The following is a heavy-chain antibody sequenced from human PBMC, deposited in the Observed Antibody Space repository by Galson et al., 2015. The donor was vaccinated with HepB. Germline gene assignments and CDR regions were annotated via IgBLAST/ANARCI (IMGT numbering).Heavy chain of an antibody. V-gene: IGHV1-69*04. Sequence: SCKASGGTFSSYTISWVRQAPGQGLEWMGRIIPILGIANYAQKFQGRVTITADKSTSTAYMELSSLRSEDTAVYYCARERSRPRYYYDSSGYDNRHDAFDFWGQGTMVTVSS. CDR2: IIPILGIA. J-gene: IGHJ3*01. CDR3: ARERSRPRYYYDSSGYDNRHDAFDF. CDR1: GGTFSSYT. D-gene: IGHD3-22*01.